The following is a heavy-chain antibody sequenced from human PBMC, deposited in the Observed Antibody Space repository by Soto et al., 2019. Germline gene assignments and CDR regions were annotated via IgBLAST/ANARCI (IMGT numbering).Heavy chain of an antibody. CDR2: RYYSGNT. CDR3: ARGGYDTSGQSFIGWGTDC. CDR1: GVSITSGSYY. D-gene: IGHD3-22*01. J-gene: IGHJ4*02. Sequence: HVQLQESGPGPVTPSQTLSLSCTVSGVSITSGSYYWPWVRQSPGKGLEWIGYRYYSGNTYYNPSLNGRATISVDTSINPFSLKWTSVTAADTAVYYCARGGYDTSGQSFIGWGTDCWGQGTLVTVPS. V-gene: IGHV4-30-4*01.